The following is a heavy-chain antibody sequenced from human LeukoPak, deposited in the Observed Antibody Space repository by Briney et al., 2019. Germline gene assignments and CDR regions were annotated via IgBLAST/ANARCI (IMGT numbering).Heavy chain of an antibody. CDR2: IYYSGST. J-gene: IGHJ6*03. Sequence: SETLSLTCTVSGGSIRSYYWSWIRQPPGKGLEWIGYIYYSGSTNYNPSLNSRVTISVDTSKNQFSLKLSSVTAADTAVYYCARAYYDILTGPRRTDYYYYYYMDVWGKGTTVTVSS. CDR1: GGSIRSYY. CDR3: ARAYYDILTGPRRTDYYYYYYMDV. V-gene: IGHV4-59*01. D-gene: IGHD3-9*01.